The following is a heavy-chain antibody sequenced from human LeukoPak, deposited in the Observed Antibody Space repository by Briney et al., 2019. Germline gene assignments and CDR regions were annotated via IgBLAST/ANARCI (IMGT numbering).Heavy chain of an antibody. CDR1: GFTFSSYA. Sequence: GGSLRLSCAASGFTFSSYAVSWVRQAPGKGLEWVSAISGSGGSTYYADSVKGRFTISRDNSKNTLYLQMNSLRAEDTAVYYCAKDGVVVVAATRDSSYYWGQGTLVTVSS. CDR2: ISGSGGST. CDR3: AKDGVVVVAATRDSSYY. D-gene: IGHD2-15*01. V-gene: IGHV3-23*01. J-gene: IGHJ4*02.